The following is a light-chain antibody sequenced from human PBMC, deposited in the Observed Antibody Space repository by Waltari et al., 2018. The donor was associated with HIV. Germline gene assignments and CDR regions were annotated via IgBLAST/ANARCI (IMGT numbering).Light chain of an antibody. CDR2: QNT. V-gene: IGLV3-1*01. CDR1: DLADKY. J-gene: IGLJ3*02. CDR3: QAWDSSTDVV. Sequence: YHLPPPPSVSVSPGPTATITCPGGDLADKYTFWYQQRPGQSPVLVILQNTKRTSGIPGRFSGSASGNTATLTISGTQAVDEADYYCQAWDSSTDVVFGGGTKLTVL.